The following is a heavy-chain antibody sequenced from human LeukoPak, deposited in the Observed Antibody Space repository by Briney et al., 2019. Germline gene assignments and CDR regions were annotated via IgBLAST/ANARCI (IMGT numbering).Heavy chain of an antibody. CDR3: ARSSDIYYFDQ. CDR1: GGSISTHY. CDR2: IYNIGRS. D-gene: IGHD3-3*02. V-gene: IGHV4-59*11. J-gene: IGHJ4*02. Sequence: SETLSLTCTVSGGSISTHYWNWIRQAPGKGLEWLGYIYNIGRSNYSPSLRNRITMSPDTSTNQFSLKVSSLTAADTAVYYCARSSDIYYFDQWGQGTLVTVSS.